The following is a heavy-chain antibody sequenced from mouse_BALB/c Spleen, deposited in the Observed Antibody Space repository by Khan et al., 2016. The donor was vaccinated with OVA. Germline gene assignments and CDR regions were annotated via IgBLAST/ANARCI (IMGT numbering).Heavy chain of an antibody. V-gene: IGHV1-7*01. D-gene: IGHD1-1*01. Sequence: QVQLKESGAELAKPGASVKMSCKASGYIFSSYWMNWVNQRPGQGLEWIGYINPSSGYTDYNQKFKDKATLTADKSSNTAYMQLRSLTSEDSAVYYCARSGYGSLAYWGQGTLVTVSA. CDR2: INPSSGYT. CDR3: ARSGYGSLAY. J-gene: IGHJ3*01. CDR1: GYIFSSYW.